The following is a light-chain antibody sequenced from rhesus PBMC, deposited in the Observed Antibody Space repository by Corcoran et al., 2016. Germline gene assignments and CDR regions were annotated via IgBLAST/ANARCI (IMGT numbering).Light chain of an antibody. CDR3: QQFSSSPLT. J-gene: IGKJ4*01. CDR1: QGISRW. V-gene: IGKV1-22*01. Sequence: DIQLTQSPSSLSASVGDTVTFNCRASQGISRWLAWYQQKPGKPPKLLIYKASSLQSGVPSRYSGSGSGTDFTRTITSLQSEDFATEYCQQFSSSPLTFGGGTKVEL. CDR2: KAS.